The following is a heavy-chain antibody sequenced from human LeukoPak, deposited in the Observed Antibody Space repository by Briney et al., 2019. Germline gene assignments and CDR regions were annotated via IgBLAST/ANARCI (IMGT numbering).Heavy chain of an antibody. D-gene: IGHD3-10*01. J-gene: IGHJ4*02. CDR2: IYYSGST. CDR1: GGSISSSSYY. V-gene: IGHV4-39*01. CDR3: ARLQHLYYGSGSYYFDY. Sequence: SETLSLTCTVSGGSISSSSYYWGWIRQPPGKGLEWIGSIYYSGSTYYNPSLKSRVTISVDTSKNQLSLKLSSVTAADTAVYNCARLQHLYYGSGSYYFDYWGQGTLVTVSS.